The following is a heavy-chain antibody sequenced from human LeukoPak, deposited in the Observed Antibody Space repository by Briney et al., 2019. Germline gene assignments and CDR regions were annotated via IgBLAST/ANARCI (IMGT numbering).Heavy chain of an antibody. J-gene: IGHJ4*02. D-gene: IGHD4-17*01. CDR2: IKQDGSEK. CDR1: GFTFSSYW. Sequence: PGGSLRLSCAASGFTFSSYWMSWVRQAPGKGLEWVANIKQDGSEKYYVDSVKGRFTISRDNAKNSLYLQMNSLRAEDTAVYYCARERGIDYGSHGSLYFDYWGQGTLVTVSS. V-gene: IGHV3-7*01. CDR3: ARERGIDYGSHGSLYFDY.